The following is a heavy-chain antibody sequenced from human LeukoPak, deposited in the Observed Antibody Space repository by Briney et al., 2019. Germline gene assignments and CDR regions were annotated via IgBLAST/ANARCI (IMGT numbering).Heavy chain of an antibody. Sequence: GESLKISCRGSGYSFTSYWIAWVRQRPGKGLEGMGIIYPGDSDTRYSPSFQGQVTISADKSINTAYLQWSSLEASDTAMYYCARRAADEPDYWGQGTLVTVSS. D-gene: IGHD1-14*01. CDR1: GYSFTSYW. J-gene: IGHJ4*02. V-gene: IGHV5-51*01. CDR3: ARRAADEPDY. CDR2: IYPGDSDT.